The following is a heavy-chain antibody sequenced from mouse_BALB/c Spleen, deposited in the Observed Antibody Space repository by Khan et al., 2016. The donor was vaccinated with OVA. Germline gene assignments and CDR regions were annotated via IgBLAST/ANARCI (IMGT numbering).Heavy chain of an antibody. CDR1: GYSITSGYG. V-gene: IGHV3-2*02. Sequence: EVQLQESGPGLVKPSQSLSLTCTVTGYSITSGYGCNCIRQFPGNTLEWTGYLSYSGRTNYDTSLKSPISITRHTSKNQFFLQLNSVTTEDTATYYCARTARIKYWGQGTTLTVSS. CDR3: ARTARIKY. J-gene: IGHJ2*01. D-gene: IGHD1-2*01. CDR2: LSYSGRT.